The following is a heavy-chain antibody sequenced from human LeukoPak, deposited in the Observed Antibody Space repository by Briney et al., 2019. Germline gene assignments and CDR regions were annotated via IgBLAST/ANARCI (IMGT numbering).Heavy chain of an antibody. CDR3: ARNGLLRFLEPQDY. V-gene: IGHV4-38-2*02. Sequence: SETLSLTCTVSGYFISSGYYWCWIRQPPGKGLEWIASIYHSGSTYYNPPLKSRVTISVDTSKNQFSLRLSSVTAADTAVYYCARNGLLRFLEPQDYWGQGTLVTVSS. CDR2: IYHSGST. D-gene: IGHD3-3*01. J-gene: IGHJ4*02. CDR1: GYFISSGYY.